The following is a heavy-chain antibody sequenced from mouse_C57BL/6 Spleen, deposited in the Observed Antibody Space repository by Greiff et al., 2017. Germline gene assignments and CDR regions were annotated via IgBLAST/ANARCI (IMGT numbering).Heavy chain of an antibody. CDR3: AKEYYGSSYGFAY. V-gene: IGHV2-5*01. D-gene: IGHD1-1*01. CDR2: IWRGGST. Sequence: QVQLKASGPGLVQPSQSLSITCTVSGFSLTSYGVHWVRQSPGKGLEWLGVIWRGGSTDYNAAFMSRLSITKDNSKSQVFFKMNSLQADDTAIYYCAKEYYGSSYGFAYWGQGTLVTVSA. CDR1: GFSLTSYG. J-gene: IGHJ3*01.